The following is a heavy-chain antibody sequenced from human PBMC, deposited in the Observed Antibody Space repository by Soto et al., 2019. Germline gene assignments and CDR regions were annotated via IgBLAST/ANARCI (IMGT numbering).Heavy chain of an antibody. V-gene: IGHV3-73*01. D-gene: IGHD1-20*01. CDR3: TIAITPDPPNCYYGMDV. CDR2: FTSQPNNYAT. J-gene: IGHJ6*02. CDR1: GFTFSGST. Sequence: EVQLVESGGGLVQPGGSLKLSCAASGFTFSGSTMHWVRQASGKGLEWVGRFTSQPNNYATTYAASVKGRFTISRDDSKNTAFLQMNSLKTEDTAVYYCTIAITPDPPNCYYGMDVWGQGTTVTVSS.